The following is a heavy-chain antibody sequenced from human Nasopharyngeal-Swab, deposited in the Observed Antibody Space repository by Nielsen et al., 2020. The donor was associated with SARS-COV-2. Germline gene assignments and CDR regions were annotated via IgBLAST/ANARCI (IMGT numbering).Heavy chain of an antibody. CDR1: GFIFSNYA. V-gene: IGHV3-23*01. J-gene: IGHJ4*02. CDR2: IIGIASDT. D-gene: IGHD2-8*01. Sequence: GESLKISCAASGFIFSNYAMTWVRQAPGKGLEWVSDIIGIASDTHYADSVKGRFTISRDTSKNMLYLQMDSVRADDTAVYYCARDTGFCTRGSCGPFDSWGQGTLVSVSS. CDR3: ARDTGFCTRGSCGPFDS.